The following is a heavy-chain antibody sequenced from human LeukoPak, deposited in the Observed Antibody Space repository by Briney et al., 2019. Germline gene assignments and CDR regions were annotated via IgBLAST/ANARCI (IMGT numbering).Heavy chain of an antibody. Sequence: ASEKVSCKASGYTFPSYGISWVRQAPGQGLEWMGWISTYNGNTKYAQKFQGRVTMTTDTSTSTAYMELRSLTSDDTAVFYCARGLPPRRNYDSSGYYSYYFDYWGQGTLVTVSS. V-gene: IGHV1-18*01. D-gene: IGHD3-22*01. CDR2: ISTYNGNT. J-gene: IGHJ4*02. CDR1: GYTFPSYG. CDR3: ARGLPPRRNYDSSGYYSYYFDY.